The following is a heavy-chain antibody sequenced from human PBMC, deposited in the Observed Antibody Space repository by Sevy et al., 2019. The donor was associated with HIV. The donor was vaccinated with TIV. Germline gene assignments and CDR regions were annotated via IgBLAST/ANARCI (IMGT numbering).Heavy chain of an antibody. D-gene: IGHD3-3*01. CDR3: ARFSRPVYDFWGGYPTGYGMDV. J-gene: IGHJ6*02. CDR1: GFTFSSYW. CDR2: IKQDGSEK. V-gene: IGHV3-7*03. Sequence: GGSLRLSCAASGFTFSSYWMSWVRQAPGKGLEWVANIKQDGSEKYYVDSVKGRFTISRDNAKNSLYLQMNSLRAEDTAVYYCARFSRPVYDFWGGYPTGYGMDVWGQGTTVTVSS.